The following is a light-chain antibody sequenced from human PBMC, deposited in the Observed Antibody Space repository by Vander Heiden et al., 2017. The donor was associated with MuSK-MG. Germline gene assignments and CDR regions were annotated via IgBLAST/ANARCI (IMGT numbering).Light chain of an antibody. V-gene: IGLV2-14*01. CDR1: SSDVGGYNY. J-gene: IGLJ1*01. Sequence: QPALTQPASVSRSPGQSITISCTGTSSDVGGYNYVSWYQQHPGKAPRLMIYEVSNRPSGVSNRFSGSKSGNTASLTISGLQAEDEADYYCSSYTSSSTGIFGTGTKLTVL. CDR2: EVS. CDR3: SSYTSSSTGI.